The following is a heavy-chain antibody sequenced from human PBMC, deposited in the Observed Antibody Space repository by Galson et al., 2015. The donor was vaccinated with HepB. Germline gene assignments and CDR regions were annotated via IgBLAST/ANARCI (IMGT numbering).Heavy chain of an antibody. CDR1: GGSISSSSYY. V-gene: IGHV4-39*01. Sequence: ETLSLTCTVSGGSISSSSYYWGWIRQPPGKGLEWIGSIYYSGSTYYNPSLKSRVTISVDTSKNQFSLKLSSVTAADTAVYYCATNYYGDLDYWGQGTLVTVSS. CDR2: IYYSGST. CDR3: ATNYYGDLDY. J-gene: IGHJ4*02. D-gene: IGHD4-17*01.